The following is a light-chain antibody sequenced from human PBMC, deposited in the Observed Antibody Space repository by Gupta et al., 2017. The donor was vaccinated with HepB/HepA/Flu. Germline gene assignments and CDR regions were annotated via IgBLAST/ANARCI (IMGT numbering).Light chain of an antibody. Sequence: EIVMTPSPATLSVSTGERATLSCRASQSVSSNLAWYQQKPGQAPRLLIYGASTRATGIPARFSGSGSGTDFTLTINSLQSEDFAIYYCQQYNNWPPGTFGQGTKVEIK. CDR2: GAS. V-gene: IGKV3-15*01. J-gene: IGKJ1*01. CDR3: QQYNNWPPGT. CDR1: QSVSSN.